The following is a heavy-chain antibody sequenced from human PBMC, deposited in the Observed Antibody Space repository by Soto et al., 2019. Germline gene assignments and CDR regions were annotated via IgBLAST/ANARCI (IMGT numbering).Heavy chain of an antibody. CDR2: IDPSDSYT. D-gene: IGHD3-10*01. CDR1: GYSFTSYW. J-gene: IGHJ3*02. Sequence: PGESLKISCKGSGYSFTSYWISWVRQMPGKGLEWMGRIDPSDSYTNYSPSFQGHVTISADKSISTAYLQWSSLKASDTAIYYCARHSPTVRGFSDGFDIWGQGTMVTVSS. CDR3: ARHSPTVRGFSDGFDI. V-gene: IGHV5-10-1*01.